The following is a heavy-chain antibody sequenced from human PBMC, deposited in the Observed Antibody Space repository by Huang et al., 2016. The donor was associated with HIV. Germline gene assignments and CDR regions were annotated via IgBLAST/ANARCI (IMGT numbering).Heavy chain of an antibody. CDR3: ARVPSDHFSDY. Sequence: QIQLVQSGPEVKKPGASVKVSCKASGYTFSIYGISWVRQAPGQGPEWMGWGSAYSRYTNYSQKFPGRVTITADTSASTAYMYLRSLTSDDTAVYYCARVPSDHFSDYWGQGTLVTVSS. J-gene: IGHJ4*02. CDR2: GSAYSRYT. V-gene: IGHV1-18*01. CDR1: GYTFSIYG.